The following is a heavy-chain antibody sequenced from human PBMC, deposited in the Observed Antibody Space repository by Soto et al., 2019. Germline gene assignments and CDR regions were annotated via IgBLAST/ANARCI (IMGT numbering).Heavy chain of an antibody. Sequence: PGGSLRLPCAASGLTFGTVWMSWVRQAPGKGLEWVATISPDGSTTDQVDSVKGRFTVSRDNAKNSLYLQMNSLRVEDTAVYYCARDRAYSSFDYWGQGTPVTVSS. V-gene: IGHV3-7*03. CDR2: ISPDGSTT. D-gene: IGHD4-4*01. J-gene: IGHJ4*02. CDR1: GLTFGTVW. CDR3: ARDRAYSSFDY.